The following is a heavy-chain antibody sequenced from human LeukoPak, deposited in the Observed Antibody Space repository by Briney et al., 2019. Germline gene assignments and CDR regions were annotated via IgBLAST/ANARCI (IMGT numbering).Heavy chain of an antibody. J-gene: IGHJ1*01. V-gene: IGHV4-34*01. CDR3: ARGVLDDSSGTEYFQH. CDR2: INHSGST. Sequence: SETLSLTRAVYGGSSRGYYWSWIRQPPGKGLGWIGEINHSGSTNYNPSLKSRVTISVDTSKNQFSLKLSSVTAADTAVYYCARGVLDDSSGTEYFQHWGQGTLVTVSS. CDR1: GGSSRGYY. D-gene: IGHD3-22*01.